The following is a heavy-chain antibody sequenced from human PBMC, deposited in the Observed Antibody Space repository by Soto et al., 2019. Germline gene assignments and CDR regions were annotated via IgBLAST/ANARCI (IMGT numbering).Heavy chain of an antibody. CDR3: AREPMVRAAHGFDI. Sequence: ASVKVSCKASGYTFTGNYMHWVRQAPGQGLEWMGCINPNSVSTNYAQKFQGRVTMTRDTSISTAYMELSRLRSDDTAVYYCAREPMVRAAHGFDIWGQGTMVTVSS. CDR1: GYTFTGNY. J-gene: IGHJ3*02. CDR2: INPNSVST. V-gene: IGHV1-2*02. D-gene: IGHD3-10*01.